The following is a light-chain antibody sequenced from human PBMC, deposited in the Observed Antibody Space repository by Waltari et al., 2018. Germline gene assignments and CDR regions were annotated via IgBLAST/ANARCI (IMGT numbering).Light chain of an antibody. Sequence: DIVMTQSPDSLAVSLGERATIQRKSGQSVLYSSNNKNYLAWYQQKPGQPPKLLIYWASTRESGVPDRFSGSGSGTDFTLTISSLQAEDVAVYYCQQYYSTPPAFGGGTKVGIK. V-gene: IGKV4-1*01. CDR1: QSVLYSSNNKNY. J-gene: IGKJ4*01. CDR2: WAS. CDR3: QQYYSTPPA.